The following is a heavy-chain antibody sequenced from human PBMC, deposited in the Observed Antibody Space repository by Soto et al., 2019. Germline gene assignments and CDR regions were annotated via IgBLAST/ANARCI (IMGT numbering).Heavy chain of an antibody. Sequence: SETLSLTCAVSGYSISSGYYCGWIRQPPGKGLEWIGSIDQSGSTSYNASLKSRVTVSADTSKNQISLMLPSMTAADTAVYYCATDLTTIIVFDQWGQGTQVTVSS. D-gene: IGHD3-22*01. V-gene: IGHV4-38-2*01. CDR3: ATDLTTIIVFDQ. CDR2: IDQSGST. CDR1: GYSISSGYY. J-gene: IGHJ4*02.